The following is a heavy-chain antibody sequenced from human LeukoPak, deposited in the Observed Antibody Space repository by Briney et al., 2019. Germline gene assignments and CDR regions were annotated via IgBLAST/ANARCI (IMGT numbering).Heavy chain of an antibody. CDR2: ISYEGSNK. CDR1: GFTFSSYA. Sequence: GWSLRLSCAASGFTFSSYAMHWLRQAPGQGLEWVAVISYEGSNKYYADSVKSRFTISRDNYKNTLYLQMNSLRAEDTAVYYCARDGCSSTSCYFWYFDPGAVAPWSLSPQ. J-gene: IGHJ2*01. CDR3: ARDGCSSTSCYFWYFDP. V-gene: IGHV3-30*04. D-gene: IGHD2-2*01.